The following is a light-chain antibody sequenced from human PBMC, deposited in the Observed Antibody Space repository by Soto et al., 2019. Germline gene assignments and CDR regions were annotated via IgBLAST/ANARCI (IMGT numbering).Light chain of an antibody. CDR3: QQYSTPPWT. CDR2: MAS. J-gene: IGKJ1*01. CDR1: QTISMW. Sequence: DIPMTQSPSTLSASVGDRVTITCRASQTISMWLAWYQQKPGKAPELLIYMASNLKSGVPSRFSGSGSGTEFTLTISGLQADDFATFYCQQYSTPPWTFGHGTRVEIK. V-gene: IGKV1-5*03.